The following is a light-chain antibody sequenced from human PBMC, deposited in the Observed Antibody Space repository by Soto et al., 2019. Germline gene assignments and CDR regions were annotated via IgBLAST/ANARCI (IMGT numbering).Light chain of an antibody. V-gene: IGKV3-15*01. Sequence: EIVMTQSPATLSVSPGERATLSCRASQSVSSNLAWYQQKPGQAPRLLISGASTRATGIPARFSGSGSGTEFTLTISSLQSEDVAVYYCQQYNNWPPATFGPGTKVDIK. CDR2: GAS. CDR3: QQYNNWPPAT. J-gene: IGKJ3*01. CDR1: QSVSSN.